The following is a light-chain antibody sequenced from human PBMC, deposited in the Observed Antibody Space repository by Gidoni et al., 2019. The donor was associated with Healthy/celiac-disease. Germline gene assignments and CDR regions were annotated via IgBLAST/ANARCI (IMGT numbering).Light chain of an antibody. CDR2: AAS. J-gene: IGKJ1*01. CDR1: QSISSY. V-gene: IGKV1-39*01. Sequence: DIQMTQSPSSLSASVGDRVTITCRASQSISSYLNWYQQKPGKAPKLLIYAASSLQSGVPSRFSGSGSGTDFTLTIRSLQPDDFATYYCQQSYSTPWTFGQGTKVEIK. CDR3: QQSYSTPWT.